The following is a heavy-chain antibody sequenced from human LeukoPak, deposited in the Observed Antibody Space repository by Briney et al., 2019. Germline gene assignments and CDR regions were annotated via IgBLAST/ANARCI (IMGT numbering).Heavy chain of an antibody. CDR2: ITSSSDSI. Sequence: GGSLRLSCATSGFTFSAYSMIWVRQTPGKGLECLSYITSSSDSIHYADSVRGRFTVSRDNAKNSLYLQMNSLRDEDAAVYYCARDPGYSRPSSYGYFDHWGQGTLATVSS. D-gene: IGHD1-26*01. CDR1: GFTFSAYS. CDR3: ARDPGYSRPSSYGYFDH. V-gene: IGHV3-48*02. J-gene: IGHJ4*02.